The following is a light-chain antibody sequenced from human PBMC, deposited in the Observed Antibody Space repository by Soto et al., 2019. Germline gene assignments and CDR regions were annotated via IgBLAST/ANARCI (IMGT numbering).Light chain of an antibody. J-gene: IGKJ1*01. Sequence: IVLPQSKSTLSLSPGERATPSCRASQSVSIDLAWYQQTPGQAHRLLIYGASTRATGIPARFSGSASGTEFTLTISSLQSEDFTVYYCQQYNKWPLTFGQGTKVDI. CDR2: GAS. CDR1: QSVSID. CDR3: QQYNKWPLT. V-gene: IGKV3-15*01.